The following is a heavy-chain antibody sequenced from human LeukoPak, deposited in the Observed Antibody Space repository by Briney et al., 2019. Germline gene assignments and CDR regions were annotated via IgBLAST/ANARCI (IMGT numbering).Heavy chain of an antibody. J-gene: IGHJ4*02. CDR3: ATKDVLAAAQAHYYY. V-gene: IGHV3-15*01. CDR1: GFTFSYAW. D-gene: IGHD6-13*01. CDR2: IKSKTDGATT. Sequence: GGSLRLSCAASGFTFSYAWMSWVRQAPGKGLEWVGRIKSKTDGATTDYAAPVNGRFTISRDDSKNTLYLQMNSLRTEDTAVYCCATKDVLAAAQAHYYYWGQGTLVSVSS.